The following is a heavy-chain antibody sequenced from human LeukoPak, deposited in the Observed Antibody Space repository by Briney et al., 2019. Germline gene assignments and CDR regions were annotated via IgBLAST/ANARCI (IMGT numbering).Heavy chain of an antibody. V-gene: IGHV3-13*04. Sequence: GGSLRLSCAASGFTFSSHNMHWVRQAAGKGLEWVSGFIPAGDRYYAESVKGRSTIPRENAKSSLYLEMNSLRVGDTAVYYCVRGGVWGLSSNWLEAWGQGTLVVVSS. J-gene: IGHJ5*02. D-gene: IGHD7-27*01. CDR2: FIPAGDR. CDR1: GFTFSSHN. CDR3: VRGGVWGLSSNWLEA.